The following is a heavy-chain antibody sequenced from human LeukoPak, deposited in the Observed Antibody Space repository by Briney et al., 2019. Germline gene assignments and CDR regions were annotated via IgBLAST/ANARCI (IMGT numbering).Heavy chain of an antibody. CDR2: ISSSSSYI. Sequence: GGSLRLSCAASGFTFSSYSMNWVRQAPGKGLEWVSSISSSSSYIYYADSVKGRFTISRDNAKNSLYLQMNSLRAADTAVYYCAREALPGSYYDSSGYYPNYYYYYHMDVWNKGTTVTVSS. V-gene: IGHV3-21*04. CDR3: AREALPGSYYDSSGYYPNYYYYYHMDV. J-gene: IGHJ6*03. D-gene: IGHD3-22*01. CDR1: GFTFSSYS.